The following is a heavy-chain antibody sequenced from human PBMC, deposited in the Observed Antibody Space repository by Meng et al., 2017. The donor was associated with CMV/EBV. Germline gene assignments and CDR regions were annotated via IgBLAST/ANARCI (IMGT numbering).Heavy chain of an antibody. J-gene: IGHJ6*02. CDR3: SRYRFCSSITCHARGHYYNYGMDV. V-gene: IGHV1-69*05. CDR2: IIPLFGTA. Sequence: SVKVSCKASAGTFSSYAISWVRQAPGQGLEWMGGIIPLFGTANYAQKFQGRVTITTDESTSTAYMELNSLRSEDAAVYHCSRYRFCSSITCHARGHYYNYGMDVWGQGTTVTVSS. D-gene: IGHD2-2*01. CDR1: AGTFSSYA.